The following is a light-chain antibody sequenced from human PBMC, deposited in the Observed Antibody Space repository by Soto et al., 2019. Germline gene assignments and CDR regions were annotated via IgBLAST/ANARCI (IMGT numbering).Light chain of an antibody. CDR1: QDIANY. CDR3: QQYDNLTLT. J-gene: IGKJ5*01. CDR2: DAS. Sequence: DIQMTQSPSSLSASVGDRVTITCQASQDIANYLNWYQQKAGRAPKFLIYDASNLETGVPSRFSGSGSGTDFTLTISSLQPEDIATYYCQQYDNLTLTFGGGTRLEIK. V-gene: IGKV1-33*01.